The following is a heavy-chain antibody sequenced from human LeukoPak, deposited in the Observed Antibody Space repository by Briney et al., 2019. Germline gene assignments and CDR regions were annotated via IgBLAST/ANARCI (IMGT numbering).Heavy chain of an antibody. CDR2: INHSGST. CDR3: APNPSSSSVNWFDP. Sequence: SETLSLTCTVSSGSVSSNSYYWVWIRQSPGKGLEWIGGINHSGSTNYNPSLKSRVTISVDTSKNQFSLKLSSVTAAGTAVYYCAPNPSSSSVNWFDPWGQGTLVTVSS. V-gene: IGHV4-39*07. J-gene: IGHJ5*02. CDR1: SGSVSSNSYY. D-gene: IGHD6-13*01.